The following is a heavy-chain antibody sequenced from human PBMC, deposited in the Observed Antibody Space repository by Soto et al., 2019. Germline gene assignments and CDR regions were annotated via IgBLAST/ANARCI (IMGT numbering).Heavy chain of an antibody. V-gene: IGHV3-23*01. Sequence: EVQLLDSRGDLVQPGGSLRLSCAASTFTLSSYVMNWVRQAPGKGLEWVSGIGGSGTNTYYADSVKGRFTISRDNSKNTMYLQMNSLRAEDTAIYFCAKGWLDFWGQGTLVTVSS. CDR3: AKGWLDF. J-gene: IGHJ5*01. CDR1: TFTLSSYV. CDR2: IGGSGTNT.